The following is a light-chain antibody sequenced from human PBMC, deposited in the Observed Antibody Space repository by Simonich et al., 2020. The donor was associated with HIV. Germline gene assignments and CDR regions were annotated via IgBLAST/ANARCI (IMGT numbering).Light chain of an antibody. Sequence: QSVLTQPPSVSGAPGQRVTISCPGSSSTIGAGYDAHWSQQLPGTAPKLLISGQNNRPSGVPDRFSGAKSGTSASLAITGLQAEDEADYYCQSYDSSLSGSVFGGGTKLTVL. CDR3: QSYDSSLSGSV. J-gene: IGLJ3*02. CDR1: SSTIGAGYD. V-gene: IGLV1-40*01. CDR2: GQN.